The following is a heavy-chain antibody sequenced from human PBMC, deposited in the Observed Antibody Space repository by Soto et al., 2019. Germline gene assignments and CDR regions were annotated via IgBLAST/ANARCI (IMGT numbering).Heavy chain of an antibody. CDR1: GDSVSSYTAG. CDR2: TYYRSKWYN. J-gene: IGHJ4*02. Sequence: QVQLQQSGPGLVTPSQTLALTCAISGDSVSSYTAGWNWIRQSPSRGLEWLGRTYYRSKWYNEYAVYVRSRITVNPDTSKNQFSLQLNSVTPEDTAVYYCVRGRNYAFDYWGQGTLVTVSS. D-gene: IGHD3-16*01. CDR3: VRGRNYAFDY. V-gene: IGHV6-1*01.